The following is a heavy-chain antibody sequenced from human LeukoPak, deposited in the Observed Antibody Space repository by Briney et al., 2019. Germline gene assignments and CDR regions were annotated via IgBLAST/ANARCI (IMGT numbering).Heavy chain of an antibody. CDR3: ARATVTTYYYYGMDV. CDR1: GFTFDNYA. D-gene: IGHD4-17*01. V-gene: IGHV3-23*01. Sequence: PGGSLRLSCAASGFTFDNYAMSWVRQAPGKGLEWVSVVSDSGATTYYADSVKGRFTVSRDNSKNRLYLQVSSLRAEDTAVYYCARATVTTYYYYGMDVWGQGTTVTVSS. J-gene: IGHJ6*02. CDR2: VSDSGATT.